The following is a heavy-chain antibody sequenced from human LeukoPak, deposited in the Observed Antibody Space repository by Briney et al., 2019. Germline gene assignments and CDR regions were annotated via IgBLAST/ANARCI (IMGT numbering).Heavy chain of an antibody. CDR2: IYHSGTT. V-gene: IGHV4-30-2*01. J-gene: IGHJ5*02. CDR3: ARDSEETDSSSSSWFDP. Sequence: SETLSLTCTVSGGSISSGEYYWSWIRQAPGKDLEWIGCIYHSGTTYYNPSLKSRVSISVDRSKNQFSLKLSFVTAADTAVYYCARDSEETDSSSSSWFDPWGQGTLVTVSS. D-gene: IGHD6-6*01. CDR1: GGSISSGEYY.